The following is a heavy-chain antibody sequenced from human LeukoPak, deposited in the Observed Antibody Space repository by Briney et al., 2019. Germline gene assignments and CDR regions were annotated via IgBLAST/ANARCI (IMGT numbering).Heavy chain of an antibody. J-gene: IGHJ3*02. CDR3: ARATMVRGVIVLSAFDI. CDR2: IIPIFGTA. V-gene: IGHV1-69*05. CDR1: GYTFTSYG. D-gene: IGHD3-10*01. Sequence: SVKVSCKASGYTFTSYGISWVRQAPGQGLEWMGRIIPIFGTANYAQKFQGRVTITTDESTSTAYMELSSLRSEDTAVYYCARATMVRGVIVLSAFDIWGQGTMVTVSS.